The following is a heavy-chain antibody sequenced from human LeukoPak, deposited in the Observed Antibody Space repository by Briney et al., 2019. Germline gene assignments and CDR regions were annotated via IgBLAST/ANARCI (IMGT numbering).Heavy chain of an antibody. CDR2: IIPIFGTA. D-gene: IGHD5-24*01. Sequence: ASVKVSCKDSGGTFSSYAISWVRHAPGQGLEWMGGIIPIFGTANYAQKFQGRVTITADESTSTAYMELSSLRSEDTAVYYCARARDGYGSLDAFDIWGQGKTVTVSS. V-gene: IGHV1-69*13. CDR3: ARARDGYGSLDAFDI. J-gene: IGHJ3*02. CDR1: GGTFSSYA.